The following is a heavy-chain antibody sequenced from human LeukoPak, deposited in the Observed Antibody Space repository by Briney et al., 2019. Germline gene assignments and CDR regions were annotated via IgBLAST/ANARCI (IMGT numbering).Heavy chain of an antibody. D-gene: IGHD3-22*01. J-gene: IGHJ4*02. CDR1: GYTFTNYG. V-gene: IGHV1-18*01. Sequence: ASAKVSCKASGYTFTNYGITWLRQAPGQGLEWMGWISAYNGHTNYAQKLQGRLTMTTDTSTSTAYMELRSLRSDDTAVYYCATQLGYYDSSGYDFDYWGQGTLVTVSS. CDR2: ISAYNGHT. CDR3: ATQLGYYDSSGYDFDY.